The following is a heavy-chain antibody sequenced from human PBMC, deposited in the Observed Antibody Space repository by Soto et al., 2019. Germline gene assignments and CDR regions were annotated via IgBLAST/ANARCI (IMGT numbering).Heavy chain of an antibody. CDR1: GGSFSGYY. CDR2: INHSGST. J-gene: IGHJ4*02. V-gene: IGHV4-34*01. D-gene: IGHD3-10*01. CDR3: ARVGWRSPPGY. Sequence: QVQLQQWGAGLLKPSETLSLTCAVYGGSFSGYYWSWIRQPPGKGLEWIGEINHSGSTNYNPSLTSRVTISVDTSKNQFSLKMSSVTAADTAVYYCARVGWRSPPGYWGQGTLVTVSS.